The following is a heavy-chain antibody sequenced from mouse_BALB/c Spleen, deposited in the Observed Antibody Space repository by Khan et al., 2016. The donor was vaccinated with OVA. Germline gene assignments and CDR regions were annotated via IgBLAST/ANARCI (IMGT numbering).Heavy chain of an antibody. V-gene: IGHV9-1*02. J-gene: IGHJ1*01. D-gene: IGHD1-3*01. CDR3: ARETSYWYFDA. Sequence: QIQLVQSGPELKKPGETVKISCKAAGYTFTNYRMNWMKQAPEKGLKWMGWINTHTGEPTYGDDFKGRFAFSLETSATTAYLQINNLKKEDMATYFCARETSYWYFDAWGAGTTVTVSS. CDR1: GYTFTNYR. CDR2: INTHTGEP.